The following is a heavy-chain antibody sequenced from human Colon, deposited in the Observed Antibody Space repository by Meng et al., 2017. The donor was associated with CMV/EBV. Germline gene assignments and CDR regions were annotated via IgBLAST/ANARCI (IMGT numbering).Heavy chain of an antibody. CDR3: ARVICGGDCYLDY. D-gene: IGHD2-21*02. J-gene: IGHJ4*02. CDR1: KGYFTRYP. CDR2: IITISGTT. Sequence: SGAAVKKPGSSVKFSCKASKGYFTRYPISWVRQGPGQGFEWVGGIITISGTTDYAQKFQGRVTITADESTSTAYMKLSNLRSEDTAIYYCARVICGGDCYLDYWGRGTLVTVSS. V-gene: IGHV1-69*01.